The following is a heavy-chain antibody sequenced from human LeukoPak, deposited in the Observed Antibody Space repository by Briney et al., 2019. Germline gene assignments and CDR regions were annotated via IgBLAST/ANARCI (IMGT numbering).Heavy chain of an antibody. CDR1: GFISSDHY. CDR2: TGNRANSYST. V-gene: IGHV3-72*01. CDR3: ARAVVGSGFDC. D-gene: IGHD2-15*01. Sequence: QPGGSLGLSCVASGFISSDHYIDWVRQAPGKGLEWVGRTGNRANSYSTQYAASVRGRFIILSDDSKNSLYLQMNSLKNEDTAVYYCARAVVGSGFDCWGQGRLVSVSS. J-gene: IGHJ4*02.